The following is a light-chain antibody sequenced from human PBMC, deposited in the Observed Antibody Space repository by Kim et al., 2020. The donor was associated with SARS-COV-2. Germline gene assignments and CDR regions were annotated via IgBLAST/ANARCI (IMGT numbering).Light chain of an antibody. J-gene: IGKJ1*01. CDR3: QQHKTYPCT. Sequence: ASVGDKVTISCRASQEISTSFAWCQRKAGKAPIPLIYKASRVETGVPSRFSGSGAGTEFTLTISSLQPDDFATYYCQQHKTYPCTFGQGTQVEIK. CDR1: QEISTS. CDR2: KAS. V-gene: IGKV1-5*03.